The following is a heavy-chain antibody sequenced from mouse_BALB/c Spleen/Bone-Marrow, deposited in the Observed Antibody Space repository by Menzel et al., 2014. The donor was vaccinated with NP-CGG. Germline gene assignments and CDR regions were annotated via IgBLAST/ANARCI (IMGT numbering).Heavy chain of an antibody. CDR2: IWSGGNT. Sequence: VMLVESGPGLVQPSQSLSIPCTVSGFSLTTYAVHWVRQSPGKGLEWLGVIWSGGNTDYNTAFISRLSITKANSNSQVFFKMNSLQADDTAIYYCARNSDWFAYWGQGTLVTVSA. D-gene: IGHD3-1*01. J-gene: IGHJ3*01. CDR3: ARNSDWFAY. CDR1: GFSLTTYA. V-gene: IGHV2-4-1*01.